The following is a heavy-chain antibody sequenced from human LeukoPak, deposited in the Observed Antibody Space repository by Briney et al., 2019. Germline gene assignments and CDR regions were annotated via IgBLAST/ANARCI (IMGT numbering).Heavy chain of an antibody. Sequence: KASETLSLTCAVYGGSFSSYYWGWLRQPPGKGLEWIGEIDHSGGTTYNPSLKSRVTMSIDTSKNQFFLKLSSVTAADTAVYYCARGFSHWGQGTLVTVSS. CDR3: ARGFSH. J-gene: IGHJ4*02. CDR2: IDHSGGT. CDR1: GGSFSSYY. V-gene: IGHV4-34*01.